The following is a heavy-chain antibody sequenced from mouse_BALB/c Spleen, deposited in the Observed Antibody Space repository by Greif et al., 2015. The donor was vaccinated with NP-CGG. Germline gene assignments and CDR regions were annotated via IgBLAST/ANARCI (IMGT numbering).Heavy chain of an antibody. J-gene: IGHJ4*01. Sequence: EVQLVESGGGLVKPGGSLKLSCAASGFTFSDYYMYWVRQTPEKRLEWVATISDGGSYTYYPDSVKCRFTISRDMAKNILDLQMSSLNSGDTAMYYCAREIYDGNYEGAMDYWGQGTSLTVSS. CDR2: ISDGGSYT. CDR3: AREIYDGNYEGAMDY. V-gene: IGHV5-4*02. CDR1: GFTFSDYY. D-gene: IGHD2-1*01.